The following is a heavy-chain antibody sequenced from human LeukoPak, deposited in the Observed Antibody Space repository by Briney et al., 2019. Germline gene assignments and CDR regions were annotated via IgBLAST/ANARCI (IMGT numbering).Heavy chain of an antibody. CDR3: AREGYASGTRYGMDV. D-gene: IGHD3-10*01. J-gene: IGHJ6*02. Sequence: GGSLRLSCAASGFTVTNNYMSWVRQAPGKGLEWVSVIYAGGTTSYADSVKGRFTVSRDSSKNTLYLQMNSLRAEDTAVYYCAREGYASGTRYGMDVWGQGTTVTVSS. V-gene: IGHV3-66*01. CDR2: IYAGGTT. CDR1: GFTVTNNY.